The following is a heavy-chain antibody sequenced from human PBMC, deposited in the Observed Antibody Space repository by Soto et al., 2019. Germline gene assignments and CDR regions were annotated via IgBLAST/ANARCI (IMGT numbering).Heavy chain of an antibody. J-gene: IGHJ6*02. D-gene: IGHD3-22*01. V-gene: IGHV1-2*04. CDR2: INPNSGGT. CDR3: ARAPDYDSSGDYGMDV. CDR1: GYTFTGYF. Sequence: ASVKVSCKASGYTFTGYFMHWVRQAPGQGLKWMGRINPNSGGTNYAQKLQSWVTMTRDTSISTAYMELSRLRSDDTAVYYCARAPDYDSSGDYGMDVWGQGTTVTVSS.